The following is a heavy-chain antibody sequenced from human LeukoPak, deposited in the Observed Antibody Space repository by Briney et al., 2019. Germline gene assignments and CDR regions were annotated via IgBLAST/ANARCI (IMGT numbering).Heavy chain of an antibody. D-gene: IGHD2/OR15-2a*01. V-gene: IGHV3-11*01. CDR3: AREVVIVPDYFYYGLDV. Sequence: GGSLRLSCAASGFTFSDYYMTWIRQAPGKGLEWVSFISSSGDSLYYADSVRGRFTISRDNARNSLFLQMNSLRAEDTAVYYCAREVVIVPDYFYYGLDVWGQGTTVTVSS. CDR1: GFTFSDYY. J-gene: IGHJ6*02. CDR2: ISSSGDSL.